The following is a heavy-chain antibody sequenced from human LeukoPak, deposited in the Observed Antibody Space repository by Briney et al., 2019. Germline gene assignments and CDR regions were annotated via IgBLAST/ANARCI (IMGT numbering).Heavy chain of an antibody. Sequence: PSETLSLTCTVSGGSISTSNYYWGWIRQPPGKGLEWIGNIFYSGSTYYSPSLKSRVTISLDTSRNQFSLKLNSVTAADTAVYYCARGMIVVGPWGQGTLVTVSS. CDR3: ARGMIVVGP. D-gene: IGHD3-22*01. J-gene: IGHJ4*02. CDR1: GGSISTSNYY. V-gene: IGHV4-39*07. CDR2: IFYSGST.